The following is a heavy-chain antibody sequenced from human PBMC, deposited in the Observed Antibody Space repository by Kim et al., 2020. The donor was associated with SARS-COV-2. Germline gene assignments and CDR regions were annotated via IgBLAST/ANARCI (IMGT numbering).Heavy chain of an antibody. Sequence: GGSLRLSCAASGFTFDDYGMSWVRQAPGKGLEWVSGINWNGGSTGYADSVKGRFTISRDNAKNSLYLQMNSLRAEDTALYHCARGGYCSGGSCYNGMDVWGQGTTVTVSS. CDR1: GFTFDDYG. D-gene: IGHD2-15*01. CDR3: ARGGYCSGGSCYNGMDV. V-gene: IGHV3-20*01. CDR2: INWNGGST. J-gene: IGHJ6*02.